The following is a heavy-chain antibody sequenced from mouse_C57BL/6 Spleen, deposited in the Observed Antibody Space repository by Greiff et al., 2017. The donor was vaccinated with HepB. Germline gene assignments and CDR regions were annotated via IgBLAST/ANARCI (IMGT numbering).Heavy chain of an antibody. CDR2: INPYNGDT. V-gene: IGHV1-20*01. J-gene: IGHJ4*01. Sequence: EVQLQQSGPELVKPGDSVKISCKASGYSFTGYFMNWVMQSHGKSLEWIGRINPYNGDTFYNQKFKGKATLTVDKSSSTAHMELRSLTSEDCAVYYCAKDYGSSPYAMDYWGQGTSVTVSS. CDR3: AKDYGSSPYAMDY. D-gene: IGHD1-1*01. CDR1: GYSFTGYF.